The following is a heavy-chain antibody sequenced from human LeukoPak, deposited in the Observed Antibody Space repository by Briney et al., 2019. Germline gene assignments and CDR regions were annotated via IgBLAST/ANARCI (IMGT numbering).Heavy chain of an antibody. CDR2: INHSEST. D-gene: IGHD3-22*01. V-gene: IGHV4-34*01. J-gene: IGHJ4*02. CDR1: GGSFSGYY. Sequence: SETLSLTCAVYGGSFSGYYWSWIRQPPGKGLEWIGEINHSESTNYNPSLKSRVTISVDTSKNQFSLKLSSVTAAGTAVYYCAGVDDSSGYYLNWGQGTLVTVSS. CDR3: AGVDDSSGYYLN.